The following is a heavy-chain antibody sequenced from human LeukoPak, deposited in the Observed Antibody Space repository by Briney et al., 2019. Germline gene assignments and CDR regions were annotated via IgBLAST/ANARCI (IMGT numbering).Heavy chain of an antibody. Sequence: ASVKVSCKASGYTFTGYYMHWVRQATGQGLEWMGWMNPNSGNTGYAQKFQGRVTMTRNTSISTAYMELSSLRSEDTAVYYCARGNDYDFWSGYYISHTDNFDYWGQGTLVTVSS. D-gene: IGHD3-3*01. J-gene: IGHJ4*02. CDR1: GYTFTGYY. CDR2: MNPNSGNT. V-gene: IGHV1-8*02. CDR3: ARGNDYDFWSGYYISHTDNFDY.